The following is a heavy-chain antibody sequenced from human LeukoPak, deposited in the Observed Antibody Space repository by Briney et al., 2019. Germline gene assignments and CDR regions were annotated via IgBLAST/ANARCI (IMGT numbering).Heavy chain of an antibody. V-gene: IGHV4-38-2*02. CDR3: ARKGSIVGALDAFDI. Sequence: SETLSLTCTVSGYSISSGYYWGWIRQPPGKGLEWIGSIYHSGSTYYNPSLKSRVTISVDTSKTQFSLKLSSVTAADTAVYYCARKGSIVGALDAFDIWGQGTMVTVSS. CDR1: GYSISSGYY. D-gene: IGHD1-26*01. CDR2: IYHSGST. J-gene: IGHJ3*02.